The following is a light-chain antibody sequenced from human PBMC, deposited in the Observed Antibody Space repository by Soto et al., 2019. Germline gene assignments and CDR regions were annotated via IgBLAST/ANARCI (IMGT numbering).Light chain of an antibody. CDR2: EGN. J-gene: IGLJ3*02. CDR1: SSDAGSYNL. CDR3: CSYAGSSTWV. V-gene: IGLV2-23*01. Sequence: QSALTQPASVSGSPGQSITISCTGTSSDAGSYNLVSWYQQHPGKAPKLMIYEGNERPSGVSNRFSGSKSGNTASLTISGLQAEDEADYYCCSYAGSSTWVFGGGTKVTVL.